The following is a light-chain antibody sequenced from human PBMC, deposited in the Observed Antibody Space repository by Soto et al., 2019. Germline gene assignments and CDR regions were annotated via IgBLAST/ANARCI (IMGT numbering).Light chain of an antibody. J-gene: IGKJ5*01. V-gene: IGKV2D-29*02. CDR2: EVS. CDR3: MQSTQLPPT. Sequence: DVVMTQTPLSLSVAPGQPASISWKSSQXLLHITGETFLFWYLQKPGQSPQLLIYEVSTRVSGVPDRFSGSGSGTDFTLEISRVETDDVGIYYCMQSTQLPPTFGQGTRLETK. CDR1: QXLLHITGETF.